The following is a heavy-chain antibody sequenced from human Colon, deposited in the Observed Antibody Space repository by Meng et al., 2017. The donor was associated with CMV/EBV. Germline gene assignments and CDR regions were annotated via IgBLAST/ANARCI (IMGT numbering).Heavy chain of an antibody. Sequence: GGSLRLSCATSGFTFNTFSMIWVRLAPGKGLELIAYITPDKRDMYYADSVRGRFTVSRDNAKNSLYLQMNSLRAEDTAVYYCARDVNWSFEYWGQGILVTVSS. CDR2: ITPDKRDM. CDR3: ARDVNWSFEY. D-gene: IGHD1-20*01. V-gene: IGHV3-21*05. CDR1: GFTFNTFS. J-gene: IGHJ4*02.